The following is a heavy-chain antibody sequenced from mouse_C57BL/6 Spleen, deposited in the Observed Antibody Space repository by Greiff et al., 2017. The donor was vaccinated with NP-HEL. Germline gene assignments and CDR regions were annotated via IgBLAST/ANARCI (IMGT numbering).Heavy chain of an antibody. CDR1: GFTFTDYY. Sequence: EVKLVESGGGLVQPGGSLSLSCAASGFTFTDYYMSWVRQPPGKALEWLGFIRNKANGYTTEYSASVKGRFTISRDNSQSILFLQMHALRAEDSATYYCGRYTWDGFDYWGQGTTLTVSS. CDR3: GRYTWDGFDY. D-gene: IGHD4-1*01. CDR2: IRNKANGYTT. J-gene: IGHJ2*01. V-gene: IGHV7-3*01.